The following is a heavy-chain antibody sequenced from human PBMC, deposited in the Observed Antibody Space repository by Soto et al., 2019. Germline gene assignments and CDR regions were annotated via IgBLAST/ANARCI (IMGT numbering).Heavy chain of an antibody. CDR1: GGSISSYY. D-gene: IGHD2-2*01. CDR3: ARARYQLLHPYYYGMDV. Sequence: PSETLSLTCTVSGGSISSYYWSWIRQPPGKGLEWIGYIHYSGSTKSNPSLKSRVTISVDTSRNQVSLKLSSVTAADSAVYFCARARYQLLHPYYYGMDVWGQGTTVTV. CDR2: IHYSGST. V-gene: IGHV4-59*01. J-gene: IGHJ6*02.